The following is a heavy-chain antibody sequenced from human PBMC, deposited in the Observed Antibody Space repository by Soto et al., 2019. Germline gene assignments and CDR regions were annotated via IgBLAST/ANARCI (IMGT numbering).Heavy chain of an antibody. J-gene: IGHJ4*02. CDR1: GYTFTSYG. Sequence: ASVKVSCKASGYTFTSYGISWVRQAPGQGLERMGWISAYNGNTNYAQKLQGRVTMTTDTSTSTAYMELRSLRSDDTAVYYCARGDCSSTSCKRGIDYWGQGTLVTVSS. CDR3: ARGDCSSTSCKRGIDY. V-gene: IGHV1-18*01. D-gene: IGHD2-2*01. CDR2: ISAYNGNT.